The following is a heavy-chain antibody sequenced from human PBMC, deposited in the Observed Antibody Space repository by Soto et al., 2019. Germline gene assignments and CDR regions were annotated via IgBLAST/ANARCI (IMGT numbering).Heavy chain of an antibody. CDR1: PYTFSDYD. CDR2: ISSIGSTI. CDR3: ARGEGISGLWPGFFDD. J-gene: IGHJ4*02. Sequence: GGSLRLSYAAAPYTFSDYDMSSIRQAPGKELEWASYISSIGSTIYDADSVKVRFTISRDNAKNSMYLQMNSLRAEDTAVYYCARGEGISGLWPGFFDDWGQGTLVTVSS. V-gene: IGHV3-11*04. D-gene: IGHD5-12*01.